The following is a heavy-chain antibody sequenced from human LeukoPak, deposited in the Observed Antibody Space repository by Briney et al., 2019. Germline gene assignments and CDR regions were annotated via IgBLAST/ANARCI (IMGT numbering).Heavy chain of an antibody. V-gene: IGHV3-74*01. Sequence: GGSLRLSCAASGFTFSSYWMHWVRQAPGKGLVWVSRINTDGSSTSYADSVKGRFTISRDNAKNTLYLQMNSLRAEDTAVYYCASGARGGFSNWKSIDYWGQGTLVTVSS. CDR2: INTDGSST. CDR1: GFTFSSYW. CDR3: ASGARGGFSNWKSIDY. D-gene: IGHD1-20*01. J-gene: IGHJ4*02.